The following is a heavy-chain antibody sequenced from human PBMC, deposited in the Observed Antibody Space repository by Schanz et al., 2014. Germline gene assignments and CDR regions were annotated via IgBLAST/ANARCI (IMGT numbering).Heavy chain of an antibody. CDR2: ISGTTTYT. Sequence: VQLVESGGGLVQPGESLRLSCSASGFSFSSYSMNWVRQAPGKGLEWLSYISGTTTYTNYADSVKGRFTISRDNAKNSLYLQMNSLRAEDTAVYYCAREQIMAAAGLVDYWGHGTLVTVSS. D-gene: IGHD6-13*01. J-gene: IGHJ4*01. CDR1: GFSFSSYS. V-gene: IGHV3-48*04. CDR3: AREQIMAAAGLVDY.